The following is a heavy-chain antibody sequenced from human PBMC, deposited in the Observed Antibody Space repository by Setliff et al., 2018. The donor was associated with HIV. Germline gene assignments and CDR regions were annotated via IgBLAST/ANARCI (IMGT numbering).Heavy chain of an antibody. D-gene: IGHD1-26*01. J-gene: IGHJ4*02. CDR3: ARAPLAIVGATTIDY. CDR1: GYTFTSYY. Sequence: ASVKVSCKASGYTFTSYYMHWVRQAPGQGLEWMGIINPSGGSTSYAQKFQGRVTMTRDTSTSTVYMELSSLRSEDAAVYYCARAPLAIVGATTIDYWGQGTLVTVSS. CDR2: INPSGGST. V-gene: IGHV1-46*01.